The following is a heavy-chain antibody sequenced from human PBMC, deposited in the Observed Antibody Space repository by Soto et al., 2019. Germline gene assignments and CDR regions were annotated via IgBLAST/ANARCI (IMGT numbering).Heavy chain of an antibody. CDR3: ATSSDLYSSGWYFDY. V-gene: IGHV1-18*01. J-gene: IGHJ4*02. CDR1: GYTFTSYG. Sequence: ASVKVSFKASGYTFTSYGISWVRQAPGQGLEWMGWISAYNGNTNYAQKLQGRVTMTTDTSTSTAYMELRSLRSDDTAVYYCATSSDLYSSGWYFDYWGQGTLVTVSS. CDR2: ISAYNGNT. D-gene: IGHD6-19*01.